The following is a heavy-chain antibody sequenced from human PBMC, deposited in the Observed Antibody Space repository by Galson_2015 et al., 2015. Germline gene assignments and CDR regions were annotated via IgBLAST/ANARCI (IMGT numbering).Heavy chain of an antibody. Sequence: PALVKPTQTLTLTCTFSGFSLRTSGVGVGWIRQPPGKALEWLALIYWDDDKRYSPSLKSRLTITKDTSKNQVVLTMTNMDPVDTATHYCARTLYCSSTSCSNFDYWGQGTLVTVSS. CDR2: IYWDDDK. D-gene: IGHD2-2*01. J-gene: IGHJ4*02. CDR3: ARTLYCSSTSCSNFDY. V-gene: IGHV2-5*02. CDR1: GFSLRTSGVG.